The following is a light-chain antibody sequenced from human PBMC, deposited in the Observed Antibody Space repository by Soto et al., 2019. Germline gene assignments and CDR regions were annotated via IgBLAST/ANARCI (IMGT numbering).Light chain of an antibody. J-gene: IGKJ4*01. CDR3: QQRSSWPLT. CDR2: DAS. Sequence: EIVMTQSPATLSVSPGERATLSCRASQSVGNYLVWYQLKPGQAPRLLIYDASNRATDIPARFSGSGSGTDFTLTISSLEPEDFAVYYCQQRSSWPLTFVGGTKVEIK. V-gene: IGKV3-11*01. CDR1: QSVGNY.